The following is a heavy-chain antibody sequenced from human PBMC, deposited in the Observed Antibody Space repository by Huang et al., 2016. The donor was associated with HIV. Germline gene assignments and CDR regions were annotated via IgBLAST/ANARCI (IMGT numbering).Heavy chain of an antibody. V-gene: IGHV3-21*01. D-gene: IGHD3-3*01. CDR3: ASYYDFWSGYSGMNV. CDR1: GFAFSRYR. J-gene: IGHJ6*02. Sequence: EVQLVESGGGLVKPGGSLRLSCAASGFAFSRYRMNWVRQAPGKGLEWVSSMSSSSTYIYYADSVKGRFTISRDNAKNSRYLQMNSLRAEDTAVYYCASYYDFWSGYSGMNVWGQGTTVTVSS. CDR2: MSSSSTYI.